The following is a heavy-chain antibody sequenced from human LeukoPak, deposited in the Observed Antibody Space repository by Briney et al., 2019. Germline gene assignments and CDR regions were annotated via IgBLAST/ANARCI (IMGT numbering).Heavy chain of an antibody. D-gene: IGHD1-26*01. V-gene: IGHV3-7*01. CDR2: IKQDGSEK. J-gene: IGHJ4*02. Sequence: GALRLSCAASGFTFSSYWMSWVRQAPGKGLEWVANIKQDGSEKYYVDSVKGRFTISRDNAKNSLYLQMNSLRAEDTAVYYCARDKIVGATHFDYWGQGTLVTVSS. CDR3: ARDKIVGATHFDY. CDR1: GFTFSSYW.